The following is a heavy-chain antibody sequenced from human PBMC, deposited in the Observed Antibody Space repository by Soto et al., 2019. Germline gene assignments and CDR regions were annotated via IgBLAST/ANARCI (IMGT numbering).Heavy chain of an antibody. CDR2: ISAHNGNT. D-gene: IGHD1-1*01. V-gene: IGHV1-18*01. Sequence: QVHLVQSGAEVRKPGASVKVSCKGSGYTFTSYGITWVRQSPGQGLEWMGWISAHNGNTNYAQKLQGRVTVTTEPSTMTAYRELRCLRSDDTAVYDGARGRYGDYWGQGALVTVSS. CDR1: GYTFTSYG. J-gene: IGHJ4*02. CDR3: ARGRYGDY.